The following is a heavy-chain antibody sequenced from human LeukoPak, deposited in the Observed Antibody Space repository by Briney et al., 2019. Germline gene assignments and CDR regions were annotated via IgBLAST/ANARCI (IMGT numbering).Heavy chain of an antibody. CDR1: GYSFTSYW. CDR3: ARLRWPYYYDSSGYPYYFDY. V-gene: IGHV5-51*01. D-gene: IGHD3-22*01. CDR2: IYPGDSDT. J-gene: IGHJ4*02. Sequence: GESLKISCKGSGYSFTSYWIGWVRQMPGKGLEWMGIIYPGDSDTRYSPSSQGQVTISADKSISTAYLQWSSLKASDTAMYYCARLRWPYYYDSSGYPYYFDYWGQGTLVTVSS.